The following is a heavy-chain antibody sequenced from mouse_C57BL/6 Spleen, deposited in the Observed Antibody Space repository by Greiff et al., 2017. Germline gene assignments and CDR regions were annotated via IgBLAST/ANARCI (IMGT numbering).Heavy chain of an antibody. CDR1: GYSFPDYN. D-gene: IGHD2-2*01. CDR2: INPNYGTT. V-gene: IGHV1-39*01. CDR3: AREDGYDGAWFAY. J-gene: IGHJ3*01. Sequence: EVQLQQSGPELVKPGASVKISCKASGYSFPDYNMNWLKRSNGKGLGWIGEINPNYGTTSYNQKFKGKATLTVDQSSGNAYMQLNSLTSEDSAVYYWAREDGYDGAWFAYWGQGTLVTVSA.